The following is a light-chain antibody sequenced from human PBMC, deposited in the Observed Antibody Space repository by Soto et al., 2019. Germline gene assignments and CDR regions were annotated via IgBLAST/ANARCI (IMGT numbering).Light chain of an antibody. CDR2: DAS. CDR3: QQYDKWPWT. J-gene: IGKJ1*01. CDR1: QSVSSSY. Sequence: EIVLTQSPGTLSLSPGERATLSCRASQSVSSSYLAWYQQKPGQAPRLLIYDASNRATGIPARFSGSGSGTDFTLTISRLEPEDFAVYYCQQYDKWPWTFGQGTKV. V-gene: IGKV3-20*01.